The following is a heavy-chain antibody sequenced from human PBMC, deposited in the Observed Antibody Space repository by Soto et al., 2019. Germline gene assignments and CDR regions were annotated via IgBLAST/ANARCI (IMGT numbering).Heavy chain of an antibody. CDR3: ARGPHCTNGVCYSSGGMDV. J-gene: IGHJ6*02. CDR1: GGSFSGYY. V-gene: IGHV4-34*01. Sequence: SETLSLTCAVYGGSFSGYYWSWIRQPPGKGLEWIGEINHSGSTNYNPSLKSRVTISVDTSKNQFSLKLSSVTAADTAVYYCARGPHCTNGVCYSSGGMDVWGQGTTVAVSS. CDR2: INHSGST. D-gene: IGHD2-8*01.